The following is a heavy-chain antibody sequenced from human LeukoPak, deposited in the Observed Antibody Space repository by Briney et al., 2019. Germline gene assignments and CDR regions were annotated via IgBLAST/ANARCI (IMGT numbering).Heavy chain of an antibody. D-gene: IGHD3-22*01. V-gene: IGHV3-23*01. CDR2: ISGSGGST. Sequence: GGSLRLSCAASGLTFSSYAMSWVRQAPGKGLEWVSAISGSGGSTYYADSVKGRFTISRDNSKNTLYLQMNSLRAEDTAVYYCAKATMIVVVTMVAFDYWGQGTLVTVSS. CDR3: AKATMIVVVTMVAFDY. J-gene: IGHJ4*02. CDR1: GLTFSSYA.